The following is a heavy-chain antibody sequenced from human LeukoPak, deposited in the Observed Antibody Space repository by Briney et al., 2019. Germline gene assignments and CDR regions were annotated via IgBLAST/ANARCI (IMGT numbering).Heavy chain of an antibody. CDR3: AKAPVTTCSGAYCYPFDY. D-gene: IGHD2-15*01. CDR1: GFTLSSYA. J-gene: IGHJ4*02. CDR2: ISVSGNT. V-gene: IGHV3-23*01. Sequence: GGSLRLSCAASGFTLSSYAMSWVRQGPGKGLEGVSAISVSGNTYHADSVKGRFTISRHSSKNTLYLQMNSLRAGDAAVYYCAKAPVTTCSGAYCYPFDYWSQGTLVTVSS.